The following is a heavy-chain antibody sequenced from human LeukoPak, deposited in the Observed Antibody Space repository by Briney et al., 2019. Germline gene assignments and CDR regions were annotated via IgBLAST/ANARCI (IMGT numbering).Heavy chain of an antibody. J-gene: IGHJ6*03. CDR3: ARWGVDGSGSYYIPSWYYYYYYYMDV. Sequence: SETLSLTCAVYGGSFSGYYWSWIRQPPGKGLEWIGEINHSGSTNYNPSLKSRVTISVDTSKNQSSLKLSSVTAADTAVYYCARWGVDGSGSYYIPSWYYYYYYYMDVWGKGTTVTISS. V-gene: IGHV4-34*01. CDR1: GGSFSGYY. CDR2: INHSGST. D-gene: IGHD3-10*01.